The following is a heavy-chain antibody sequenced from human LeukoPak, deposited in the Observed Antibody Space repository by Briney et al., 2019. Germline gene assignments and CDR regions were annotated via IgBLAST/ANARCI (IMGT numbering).Heavy chain of an antibody. CDR2: ISFDGSNK. J-gene: IGHJ4*02. CDR3: VKDLLIYSSGWYDY. V-gene: IGHV3-30*04. D-gene: IGHD6-19*01. CDR1: GFTFSSYA. Sequence: PGGSLRLSCAASGFTFSSYAMHWVRQAPGKGLEWVTIISFDGSNKYYADSVKGRFTISRDNSKNTLYLQMNSLRAEDTAVYYCVKDLLIYSSGWYDYWGQGTLVTVSS.